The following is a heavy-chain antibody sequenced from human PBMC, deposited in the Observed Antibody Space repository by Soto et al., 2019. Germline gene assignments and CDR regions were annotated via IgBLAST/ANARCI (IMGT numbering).Heavy chain of an antibody. CDR2: IHYGGST. V-gene: IGHV4-39*01. CDR3: ARHKWSATLVNNWFDP. CDR1: GASISSSTYY. Sequence: PSETLSLTCTVSGASISSSTYYWGWIRQPPGKGLEWIGTIHYGGSTYYSPSLTSRLIISVDTSKNQFSLRLSSVTAADTAVYYCARHKWSATLVNNWFDPWGQGTLVTVSS. D-gene: IGHD2-8*01. J-gene: IGHJ5*02.